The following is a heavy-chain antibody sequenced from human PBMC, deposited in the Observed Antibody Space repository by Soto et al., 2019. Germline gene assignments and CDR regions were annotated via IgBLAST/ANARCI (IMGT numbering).Heavy chain of an antibody. Sequence: EVQLVESGGGLVQPGGSLRLSCAASGFTFSTYWMYWVRQTPGKGLVWVSRISGDGSSTSYADSAEGRFTISRDNAKNTLYLQMNSLRAEHTAVYYCATGRYGSFHYWGQGNLVTVSS. CDR2: ISGDGSST. V-gene: IGHV3-74*01. CDR1: GFTFSTYW. D-gene: IGHD3-10*01. CDR3: ATGRYGSFHY. J-gene: IGHJ4*02.